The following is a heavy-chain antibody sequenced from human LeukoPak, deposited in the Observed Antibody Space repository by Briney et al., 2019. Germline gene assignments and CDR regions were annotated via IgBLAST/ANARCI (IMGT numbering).Heavy chain of an antibody. CDR1: GFTLSSYE. V-gene: IGHV3-48*03. CDR2: ISSSGSTI. J-gene: IGHJ4*02. CDR3: ARERTGYFDW. D-gene: IGHD2-15*01. Sequence: GGSLRLSCAASGFTLSSYEMNWVRQAPGKGLEWVSYISSSGSTIYYADSVKGRFTISRDNAKNSLYLQMNSLRAEDTAVYYCARERTGYFDWWGQGTLVTVSS.